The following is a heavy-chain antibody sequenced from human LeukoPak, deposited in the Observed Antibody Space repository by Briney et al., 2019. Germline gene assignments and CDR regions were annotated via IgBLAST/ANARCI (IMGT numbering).Heavy chain of an antibody. CDR3: ARDQYYYDSSGVIASAFDI. V-gene: IGHV1-8*03. CDR1: GYTFTSYD. Sequence: GASVKVSCKASGYTFTSYDINWVRQATGQGLEWMGWMNPNSGNTGYAQKFQGRVTITRNTSISTAYMELSSLRSEDTAVYYCARDQYYYDSSGVIASAFDIWGQGTMVTVSS. D-gene: IGHD3-22*01. CDR2: MNPNSGNT. J-gene: IGHJ3*02.